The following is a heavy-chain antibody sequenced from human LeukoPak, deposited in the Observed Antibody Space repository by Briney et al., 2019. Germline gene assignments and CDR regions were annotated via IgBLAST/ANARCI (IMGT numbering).Heavy chain of an antibody. CDR2: IYPGDSET. J-gene: IGHJ4*02. Sequence: GESLKISCKGSGHSFTNYWIGWVRQMPGKGLEWMGIIYPGDSETRYSPSFQGQVTISADKSIPTAYLQWSSLKASDTAMYYCARRSSRTRSNFDYWGQGTLVTVSS. CDR3: ARRSSRTRSNFDY. D-gene: IGHD1-14*01. CDR1: GHSFTNYW. V-gene: IGHV5-51*01.